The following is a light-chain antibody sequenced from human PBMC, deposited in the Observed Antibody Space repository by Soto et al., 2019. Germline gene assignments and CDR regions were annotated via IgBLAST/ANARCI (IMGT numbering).Light chain of an antibody. CDR2: DAS. CDR1: QSVSSY. V-gene: IGKV3-11*01. CDR3: QQRSNWPPLT. J-gene: IGKJ4*01. Sequence: EIVLTQSPATLSLSPGERATLSCRASQSVSSYLAWYQQKPGQAPRLLIYDASNRATGIPARFSGSGSGTGFTLTISSLEPEDFAGYYCQQRSNWPPLTFGGGTKVDIK.